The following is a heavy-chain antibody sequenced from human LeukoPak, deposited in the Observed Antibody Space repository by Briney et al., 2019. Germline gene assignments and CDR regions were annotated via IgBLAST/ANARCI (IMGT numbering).Heavy chain of an antibody. J-gene: IGHJ4*02. CDR1: GGSISHYY. Sequence: SETLSLTCTVSGGSISHYYCSWIRQSPGKALEWIGYMYYGGSTNYNLSLKSRVTTSVDTSKSRFSLTLSSVTPADTAVYYCATVDYVWGSFDWGQGTLVTASS. V-gene: IGHV4-59*01. CDR2: MYYGGST. CDR3: ATVDYVWGSFD. D-gene: IGHD3-16*01.